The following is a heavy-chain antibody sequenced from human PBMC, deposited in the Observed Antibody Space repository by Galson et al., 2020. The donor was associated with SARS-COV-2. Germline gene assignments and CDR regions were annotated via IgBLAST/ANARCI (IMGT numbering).Heavy chain of an antibody. Sequence: GGSLRLSCTASGFTFGDYAMSWFRQAPGKGLEWVGFIRSKAHGGTTEYAASVKGRFTISRDDSTSIAYLQMNSLKTEDTAVYYCTRVEFTLYYDSSGYYPTTPDYWGQGTLVTVSS. CDR3: TRVEFTLYYDSSGYYPTTPDY. J-gene: IGHJ4*02. CDR1: GFTFGDYA. V-gene: IGHV3-49*03. CDR2: IRSKAHGGTT. D-gene: IGHD3-22*01.